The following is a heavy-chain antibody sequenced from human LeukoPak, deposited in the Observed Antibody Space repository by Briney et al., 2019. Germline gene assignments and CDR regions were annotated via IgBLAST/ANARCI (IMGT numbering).Heavy chain of an antibody. V-gene: IGHV1-2*02. CDR1: GYTFTGHY. D-gene: IGHD6-19*01. CDR3: ASGQWTDY. Sequence: ASVKVSCKASGYTFTGHYLHWMRQAPGQGLEWMGWMNPNSGGTIYAQNFQGRVTMTRDTSISTAYMQLSRLRFDGTAVYYCASGQWTDYWGQGTLVIVSS. CDR2: MNPNSGGT. J-gene: IGHJ4*02.